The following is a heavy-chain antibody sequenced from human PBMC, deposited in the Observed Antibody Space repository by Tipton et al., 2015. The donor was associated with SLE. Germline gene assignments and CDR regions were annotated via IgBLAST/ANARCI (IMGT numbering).Heavy chain of an antibody. CDR1: GGSFSGYY. CDR3: ARSRYDSSGYYQPRAAAFDI. CDR2: INHSGST. J-gene: IGHJ3*02. V-gene: IGHV4-34*01. Sequence: TLSLTCAVYGGSFSGYYWSWIRQPPGKGLEWIGEINHSGSTNYNPSLRSRVTISVDTSKTQFSLKLTSVTAADTAVYYCARSRYDSSGYYQPRAAAFDIWGQGTMVTVSS. D-gene: IGHD3-22*01.